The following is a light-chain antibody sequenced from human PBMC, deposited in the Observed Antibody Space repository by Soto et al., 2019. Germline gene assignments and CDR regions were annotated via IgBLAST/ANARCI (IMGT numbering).Light chain of an antibody. V-gene: IGKV3-15*01. CDR2: GXS. CDR3: QQYNNWPWT. CDR1: QSVSSN. Sequence: EIVLTQSPGTLSLSPGERATLSCRASQSVSSNLAWYQQKPGQAHXXXXXGXSTRATGIPARFSGSGSGTEFTLTISSLQSEDFAVYYCQQYNNWPWTFGQGTKVEI. J-gene: IGKJ1*01.